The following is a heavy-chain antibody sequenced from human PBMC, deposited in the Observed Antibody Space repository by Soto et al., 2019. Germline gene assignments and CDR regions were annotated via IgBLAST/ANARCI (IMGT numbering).Heavy chain of an antibody. D-gene: IGHD3-3*01. V-gene: IGHV3-30*03. J-gene: IGHJ6*02. CDR3: ATTPKSPVVLRFLEWLDYGMDV. CDR1: GFTYSSYG. CDR2: ISYDGSNK. Sequence: GGSLRLSCAASGFTYSSYGMHWVRQAPGKGLEWVAVISYDGSNKYYADSVKGRFTISRDNSKNTLYLQMNSLRAEDTAVYYCATTPKSPVVLRFLEWLDYGMDVWGQGTTLTAP.